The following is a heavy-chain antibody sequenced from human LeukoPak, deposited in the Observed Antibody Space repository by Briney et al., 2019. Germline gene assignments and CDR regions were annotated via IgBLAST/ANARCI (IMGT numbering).Heavy chain of an antibody. J-gene: IGHJ4*02. V-gene: IGHV4-34*01. CDR1: GGSFSGYY. CDR2: INHSGST. Sequence: SETLSLTCAVYGGSFSGYYWSWIRQPPGKGLEWIGEINHSGSTNYNPSLKSRVTISVDTSKNQFSLKLSSVTAADTAVYYCARSVRQWEPYYFDYWGQGTLVTVSS. D-gene: IGHD1-26*01. CDR3: ARSVRQWEPYYFDY.